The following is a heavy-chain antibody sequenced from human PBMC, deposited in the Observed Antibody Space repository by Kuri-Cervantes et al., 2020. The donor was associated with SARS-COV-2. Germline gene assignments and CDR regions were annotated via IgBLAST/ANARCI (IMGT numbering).Heavy chain of an antibody. V-gene: IGHV3-9*01. J-gene: IGHJ6*02. D-gene: IGHD3-3*01. CDR1: GGSISSYY. Sequence: GGSLRLSCTVSGGSISSYYWSWVRQAPGKGLEWVSGISWNSGSIGYADSVKGRFTISRDNAENSLYLQMNSLRAEDTAVYYCARDRPGDFWSGLYYYYYYGMDVWGQGTTVTVSS. CDR2: ISWNSGSI. CDR3: ARDRPGDFWSGLYYYYYYGMDV.